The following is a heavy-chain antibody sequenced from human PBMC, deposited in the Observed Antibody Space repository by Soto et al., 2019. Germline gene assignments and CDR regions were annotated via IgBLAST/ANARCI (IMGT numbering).Heavy chain of an antibody. D-gene: IGHD6-19*01. CDR3: ARHFGQVAGTSSVSYYFDY. V-gene: IGHV4-39*01. CDR1: GGSISSSSYY. J-gene: IGHJ4*02. Sequence: SETLSLTCTVSGGSISSSSYYWGWIRQPPGKGLEWIGSIYYSGSTYYNPSLKSRVTISVDTSKNQFSLKLSSVTAADTAVYYCARHFGQVAGTSSVSYYFDYWGQGTLVTVSS. CDR2: IYYSGST.